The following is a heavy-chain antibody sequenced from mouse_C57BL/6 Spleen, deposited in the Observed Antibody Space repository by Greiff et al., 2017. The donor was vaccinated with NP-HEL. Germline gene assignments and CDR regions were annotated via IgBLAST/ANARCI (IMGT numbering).Heavy chain of an antibody. CDR2: INYDGSST. CDR1: GFTFSDYY. CDR3: ARDPYDGYYDYFDY. Sequence: EVKLMESEGGLVQPGSSMKLSCTASGFTFSDYYMAWVRQVPEKGLEWVANINYDGSSTYYLDSLKSRFIISRDNAKNILYLQMSSLKSEDTATYYCARDPYDGYYDYFDYWGQGTTLTVSS. V-gene: IGHV5-16*01. J-gene: IGHJ2*01. D-gene: IGHD2-3*01.